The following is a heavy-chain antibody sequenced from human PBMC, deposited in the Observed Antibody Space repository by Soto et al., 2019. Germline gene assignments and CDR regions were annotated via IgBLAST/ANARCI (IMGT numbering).Heavy chain of an antibody. D-gene: IGHD2-15*01. CDR3: ARGVYCSGGSCYFGFDY. CDR1: GGTFSSYA. CDR2: IIPIFGTA. Sequence: QVQLVQSGAEVKKPGSSVKVSCKASGGTFSSYAISWVRQAPGQGLEWMGGIIPIFGTANYAQKFQGRVTITADESTSTAYMELSSLRSEDTAVYYWARGVYCSGGSCYFGFDYWGQGTLVTVSS. J-gene: IGHJ4*02. V-gene: IGHV1-69*01.